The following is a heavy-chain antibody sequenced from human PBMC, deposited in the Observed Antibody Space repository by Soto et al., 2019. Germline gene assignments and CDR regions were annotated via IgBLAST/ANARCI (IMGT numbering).Heavy chain of an antibody. D-gene: IGHD5-18*01. V-gene: IGHV1-2*02. CDR3: ARLYSSGGRYGMDV. CDR1: GYIFTDYY. J-gene: IGHJ6*02. Sequence: ASVKVSCKASGYIFTDYYIHWVRQAPGQGLEWMGWVNPYSGATKFAQKFHGRVTMTRDTSINTAYMDLTRLRSDDTGLYYCARLYSSGGRYGMDVWGQGTTVTVSS. CDR2: VNPYSGAT.